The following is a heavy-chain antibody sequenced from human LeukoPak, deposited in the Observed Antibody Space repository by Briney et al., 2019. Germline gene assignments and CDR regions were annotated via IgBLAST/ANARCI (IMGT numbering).Heavy chain of an antibody. V-gene: IGHV4-39*01. CDR1: GDSISSSTYY. Sequence: PSETLSLTCTVSGDSISSSTYYWGWIRQPPGKGLEWIGSIYYSGSTYYNPSLKSRVTISVDTSKNQFSLKLRSVTAADTAVYYCARHRVGSGSYYSVRVRYNWFDPWGQGTLVTVSS. CDR3: ARHRVGSGSYYSVRVRYNWFDP. J-gene: IGHJ5*02. CDR2: IYYSGST. D-gene: IGHD3-10*01.